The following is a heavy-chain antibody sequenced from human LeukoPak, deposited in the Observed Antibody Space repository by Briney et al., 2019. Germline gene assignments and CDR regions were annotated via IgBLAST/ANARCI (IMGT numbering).Heavy chain of an antibody. CDR2: ISGSGGST. J-gene: IGHJ4*02. Sequence: PGGSLRLSCAASGFTFSSYAMSWVRQAPGKGLEWVSAISGSGGSTYYADSVKGRFTISRDNSKNTLYLQMNSLRAEDTAVYYCATSAHIELGTALPPDYWGQGSLVTVTS. CDR3: ATSAHIELGTALPPDY. CDR1: GFTFSSYA. D-gene: IGHD2-21*02. V-gene: IGHV3-23*01.